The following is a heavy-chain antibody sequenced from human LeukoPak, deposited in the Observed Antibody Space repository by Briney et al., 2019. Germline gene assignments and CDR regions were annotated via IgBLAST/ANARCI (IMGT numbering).Heavy chain of an antibody. Sequence: GGSLRLSCAASGFTFSSYEMNWVRQAPGKGLEWVSYISSSGSTIYYADSVKGRFTISRDNSKNTLYLQMNSLRAEDTAVYYCARDYSSGYYYFDYWGQGTLVTVSS. CDR3: ARDYSSGYYYFDY. V-gene: IGHV3-48*03. J-gene: IGHJ4*02. D-gene: IGHD3-22*01. CDR2: ISSSGSTI. CDR1: GFTFSSYE.